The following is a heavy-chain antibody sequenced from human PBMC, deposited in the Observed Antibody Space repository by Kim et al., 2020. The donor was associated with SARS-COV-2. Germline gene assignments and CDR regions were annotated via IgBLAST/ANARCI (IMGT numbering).Heavy chain of an antibody. Sequence: ASVKVSCKASGYTFTSYAMHWVRQAPGQRLEWMGWINAGNGNTKYSQKFQGRVTITRDTSASTAYMELSSLRSEDTAVYYCARPLHTSGYYYYGMDVWGQGTTVTVSS. J-gene: IGHJ6*02. CDR2: INAGNGNT. D-gene: IGHD3-16*01. CDR1: GYTFTSYA. V-gene: IGHV1-3*01. CDR3: ARPLHTSGYYYYGMDV.